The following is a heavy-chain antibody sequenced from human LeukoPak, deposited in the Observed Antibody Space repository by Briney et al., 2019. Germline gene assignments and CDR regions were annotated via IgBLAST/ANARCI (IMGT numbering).Heavy chain of an antibody. J-gene: IGHJ4*02. D-gene: IGHD2-21*02. CDR3: ARERFDCGGDCRLGSFDY. CDR2: IYYSGST. CDR1: GGSISSGDYY. Sequence: SETLSLTCTVPGGSISSGDYYWSWIRQPPGKGLEWIGYIYYSGSTYYNPSLKSRVTISVDTSKNQFSLKLSSVTAADTAVYYCARERFDCGGDCRLGSFDYWGQGTLVTVSS. V-gene: IGHV4-30-4*01.